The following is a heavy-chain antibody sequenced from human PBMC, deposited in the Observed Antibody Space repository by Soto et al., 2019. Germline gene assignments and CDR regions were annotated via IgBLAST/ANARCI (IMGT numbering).Heavy chain of an antibody. Sequence: ASVKVSCKASGYTFIDYDINWVRQATGQGPEWMGWMNPNSGNTGYAQKFQGRVSMTRDTSITTAYMELSSLRSDDTAVYYCARDCGGDCYPNDAFDIWGQGTMVTVSS. V-gene: IGHV1-8*01. D-gene: IGHD2-21*02. CDR1: GYTFIDYD. J-gene: IGHJ3*02. CDR3: ARDCGGDCYPNDAFDI. CDR2: MNPNSGNT.